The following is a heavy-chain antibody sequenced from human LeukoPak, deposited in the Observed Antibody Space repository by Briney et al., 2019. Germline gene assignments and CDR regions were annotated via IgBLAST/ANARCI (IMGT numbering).Heavy chain of an antibody. D-gene: IGHD3-10*01. CDR2: ISAYNGNT. V-gene: IGHV1-18*04. CDR1: GYTFTGYY. CDR3: ARGGSGSYLPYYYYFMDV. Sequence: ASVKVSCKASGYTFTGYYMHWVRHAPGQGLEWMGWISAYNGNTNYAQKLQGRVTMTTDTSTSTAYMELRSLRSDETAVYYRARGGSGSYLPYYYYFMDVWGKGTMVTVSS. J-gene: IGHJ6*03.